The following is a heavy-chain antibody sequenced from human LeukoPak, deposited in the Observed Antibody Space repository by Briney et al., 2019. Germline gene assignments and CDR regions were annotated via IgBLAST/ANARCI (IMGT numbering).Heavy chain of an antibody. CDR3: AKKAQYNGNYPLDY. D-gene: IGHD1-26*01. J-gene: IGHJ4*02. Sequence: GGSLRLSCAASGFTVSSNYMSWVRQAPGKGLEWVSGTSDRGDYTYYADSVKGRFTISRDNSKNTLYLQMNSLRAEDTALYFCAKKAQYNGNYPLDYWGQGSLVTVFS. CDR2: TSDRGDYT. CDR1: GFTVSSNY. V-gene: IGHV3-23*01.